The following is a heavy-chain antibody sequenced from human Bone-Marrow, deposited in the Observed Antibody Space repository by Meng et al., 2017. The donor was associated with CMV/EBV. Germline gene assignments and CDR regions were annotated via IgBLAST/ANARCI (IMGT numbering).Heavy chain of an antibody. CDR2: INPSGGST. J-gene: IGHJ6*02. D-gene: IGHD2-2*03. CDR3: AFGYLPYYYYGLNV. V-gene: IGHV1-46*01. Sequence: ASVKVSCKASGYTFTSYSMHWVRQAPGQGLEWMGIINPSGGSTSYAQKFQGRVTMTRDTSTSTVYMALSSLRSEHTAVYYCAFGYLPYYYYGLNVWGQGTTVTVSS. CDR1: GYTFTSYS.